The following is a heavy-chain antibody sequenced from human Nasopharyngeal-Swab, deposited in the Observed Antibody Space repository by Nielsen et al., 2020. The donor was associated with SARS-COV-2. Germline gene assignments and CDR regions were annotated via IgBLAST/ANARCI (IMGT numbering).Heavy chain of an antibody. V-gene: IGHV4-39*01. CDR3: ARLELRSRFFEY. CDR1: GDSISSNYY. CDR2: IYYTGGT. J-gene: IGHJ4*02. D-gene: IGHD1-7*01. Sequence: SETLSLTCTASGDSISSNYYWGWIRPPPGTGPEWIGIIYYTGGTHYNPSLNSRVTISADTSKNQFSLRLSSVTAADTALYYCARLELRSRFFEYWGQGALVTVS.